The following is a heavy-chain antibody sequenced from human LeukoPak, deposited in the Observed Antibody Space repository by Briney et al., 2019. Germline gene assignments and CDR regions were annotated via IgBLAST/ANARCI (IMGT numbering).Heavy chain of an antibody. V-gene: IGHV3-23*01. CDR1: GFTVSSNY. D-gene: IGHD4-17*01. CDR2: IRGSGDDST. CDR3: ANRVGLRYYYFDY. Sequence: GGSLRLSCAASGFTVSSNYMSWVRQAPGKGLEWVAGIRGSGDDSTYYADSVKGRFIISRDHFKNTLYLQMDSLRAEDSAVYYCANRVGLRYYYFDYWGQGTLVTVSS. J-gene: IGHJ4*02.